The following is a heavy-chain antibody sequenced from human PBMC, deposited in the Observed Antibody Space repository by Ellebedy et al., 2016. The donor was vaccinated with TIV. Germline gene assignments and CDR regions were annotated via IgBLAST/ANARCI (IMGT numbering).Heavy chain of an antibody. CDR3: TRGKGYCKNSRCKYNWVEP. V-gene: IGHV4-34*01. D-gene: IGHD2-15*01. Sequence: SETLSLTXAVYVGSFSGYYWNWIRQPPGRGLEWIGEMNDSGSTNYNPSLKSRVTMSIDTSNNQFSLRLTAVTAADTAIYYCTRGKGYCKNSRCKYNWVEPWGQGTLVTVAS. CDR1: VGSFSGYY. CDR2: MNDSGST. J-gene: IGHJ5*02.